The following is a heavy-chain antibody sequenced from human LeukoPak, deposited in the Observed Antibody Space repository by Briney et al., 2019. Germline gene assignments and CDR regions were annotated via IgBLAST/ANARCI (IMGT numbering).Heavy chain of an antibody. J-gene: IGHJ4*02. Sequence: GGSLRLSCAASGFTFGNFAMSWVRQAPGKGLEWVSSISSSGGATFYADSVKGRLTISRDNSKDTVYLQVNSLRVEDTAVYYCARGSILLDFGGQGTRVTVSS. V-gene: IGHV3-23*01. D-gene: IGHD2-15*01. CDR3: ARGSILLDF. CDR2: ISSSGGAT. CDR1: GFTFGNFA.